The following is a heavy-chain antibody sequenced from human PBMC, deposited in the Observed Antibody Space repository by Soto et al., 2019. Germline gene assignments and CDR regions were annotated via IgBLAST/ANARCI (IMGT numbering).Heavy chain of an antibody. CDR3: ARAYQQPNYYYGMDV. J-gene: IGHJ6*02. CDR1: GFTFSSYG. Sequence: GGSLRLSCAASGFTFSSYGVHWVRQAPGKGLEWVAVIWYDGSNKYYADSVKGRFTISRDNSKNTLYLQMNSLRAEDTAVYYCARAYQQPNYYYGMDVWGQGTTVTVSS. CDR2: IWYDGSNK. V-gene: IGHV3-33*01. D-gene: IGHD2-2*01.